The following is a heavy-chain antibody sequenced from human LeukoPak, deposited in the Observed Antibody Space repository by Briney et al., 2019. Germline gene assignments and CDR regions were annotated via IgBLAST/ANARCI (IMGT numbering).Heavy chain of an antibody. J-gene: IGHJ5*01. CDR1: GGSISTHY. CDR2: VYNSGTI. D-gene: IGHD5-24*01. V-gene: IGHV4-59*11. CDR3: ARGDDYKSTLFDS. Sequence: SETLSLTCTVSGGSISTHYWNWIRQPPGKGLEWIGYVYNSGTISYNPSLKSRVTISLDTSKNQFSLKLSSVTAADTAVYYCARGDDYKSTLFDSWGQGTLVTVSS.